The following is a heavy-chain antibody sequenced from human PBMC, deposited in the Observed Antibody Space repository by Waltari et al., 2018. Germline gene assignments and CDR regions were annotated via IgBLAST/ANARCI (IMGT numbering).Heavy chain of an antibody. D-gene: IGHD1-26*01. V-gene: IGHV3-33*01. CDR3: AREGISGSGEYYGMDV. J-gene: IGHJ6*02. CDR1: GFAFFNHC. Sequence: VHLLESGGAVVEPGTSLCRSCKVSGFAFFNHCIIWVRQAPGKGLEWVAVIWHDGSQTYYGDSVKGRFTISRDNSKNMIYLQVDSLKVEDTAVYYCAREGISGSGEYYGMDVWGQGTTVTVS. CDR2: IWHDGSQT.